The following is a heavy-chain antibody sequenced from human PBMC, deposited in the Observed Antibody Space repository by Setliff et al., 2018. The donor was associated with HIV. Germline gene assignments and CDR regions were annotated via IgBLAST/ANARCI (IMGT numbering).Heavy chain of an antibody. CDR2: IPSSGSSR. Sequence: PGGSLRLSCAASGFTFNIFPMTWVRQAPGKGLEWVAYIPSSGSSRYYADSVKGRFTISRDNSKNTLYLQMNSLRAEDTAVYYCAKNLYRSGWSPLDYWGQGTLVTVSS. V-gene: IGHV3-21*03. CDR3: AKNLYRSGWSPLDY. D-gene: IGHD6-13*01. CDR1: GFTFNIFP. J-gene: IGHJ4*02.